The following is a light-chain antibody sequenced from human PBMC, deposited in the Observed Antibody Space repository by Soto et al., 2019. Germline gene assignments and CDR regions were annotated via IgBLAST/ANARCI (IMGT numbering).Light chain of an antibody. Sequence: EIVMTQSPATLSVSPGERATLSCRASQSVGSNLAWYQQKPGQAPRLLIYGASTRATGIPARFSGSGSGTEFTLTISILQSEDFAIYFCQQYNNWPPDRTFGQGTTVEIK. V-gene: IGKV3-15*01. J-gene: IGKJ1*01. CDR3: QQYNNWPPDRT. CDR2: GAS. CDR1: QSVGSN.